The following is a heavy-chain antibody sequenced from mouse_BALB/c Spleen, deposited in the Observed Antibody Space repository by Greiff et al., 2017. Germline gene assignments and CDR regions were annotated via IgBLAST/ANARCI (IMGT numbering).Heavy chain of an antibody. CDR3: ARSGDYRYDDAMDY. D-gene: IGHD2-14*01. J-gene: IGHJ4*01. CDR1: GYTFPDYN. Sequence: VQLQPSGPELVKPGASVTIPCKASGYTFPDYNMAWVKQSHGKSLEWIGDINPNNGGTIYNQKFKGKATLTVDKSSSTAYMELRSLTSEDTAVYDCARSGDYRYDDAMDYWGQGTSVTVAS. CDR2: INPNNGGT. V-gene: IGHV1-18*01.